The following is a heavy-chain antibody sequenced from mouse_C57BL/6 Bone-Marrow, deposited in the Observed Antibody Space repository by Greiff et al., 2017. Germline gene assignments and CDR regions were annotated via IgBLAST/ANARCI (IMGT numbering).Heavy chain of an antibody. V-gene: IGHV7-1*01. CDR3: ARDANGSSLHWYFDV. CDR1: GFTFSDFY. Sequence: EVKLVESGGGLVQSGRSLRLSCATSGFTFSDFYMEWVRQAPGKGLEWIAASRNKANDYTTEYSASVKGRFIVSRDTSQSILYLQMNALRAEDTAIYYCARDANGSSLHWYFDVWGTGTTVTVSS. CDR2: SRNKANDYTT. J-gene: IGHJ1*03. D-gene: IGHD1-1*01.